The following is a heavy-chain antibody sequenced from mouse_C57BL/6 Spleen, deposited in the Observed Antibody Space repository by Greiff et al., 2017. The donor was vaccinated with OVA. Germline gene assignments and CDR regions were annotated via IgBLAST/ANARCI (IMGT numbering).Heavy chain of an antibody. CDR2: INYDGSST. J-gene: IGHJ4*01. CDR1: GFTFSDYY. CDR3: ARSRYYGSSSFYARDY. V-gene: IGHV5-16*01. Sequence: EVMLVESEGGLVQPGSSMKLSCTASGFTFSDYYMAWVRQVPEKGLEWVANINYDGSSTYYLDSLKSRFIISRDNAKNILYLQMSSLKSEDTATYYCARSRYYGSSSFYARDYWGQGTSVTVSS. D-gene: IGHD1-1*01.